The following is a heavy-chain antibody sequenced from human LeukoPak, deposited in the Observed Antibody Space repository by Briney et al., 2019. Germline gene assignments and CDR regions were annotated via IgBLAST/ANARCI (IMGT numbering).Heavy chain of an antibody. CDR2: IYHRGST. V-gene: IGHV4-30-2*01. J-gene: IGHJ4*02. D-gene: IGHD2-21*01. CDR1: GGSISSGGYS. CDR3: ARGDITTGGAPFDH. Sequence: SETLSLTCAVSGGSISSGGYSWSWIRQPPGKGLEWIGYIYHRGSTNYNPSLKSRVTISVDTSKDQFSLKLNSVTAADTAIYYCARGDITTGGAPFDHWGQGSLVTVSS.